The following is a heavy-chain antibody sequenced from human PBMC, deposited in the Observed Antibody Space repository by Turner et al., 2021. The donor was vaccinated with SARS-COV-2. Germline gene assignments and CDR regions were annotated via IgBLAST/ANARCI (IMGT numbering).Heavy chain of an antibody. D-gene: IGHD6-19*01. V-gene: IGHV3-23*01. CDR3: AKPPGEQWLVLDLVFDY. CDR2: ISGSGGST. CDR1: GFTFSSYA. Sequence: EVQLFESGGGLVQPGGSLRLSCAASGFTFSSYAMSWVRQAPGKGLEWVSAISGSGGSTYYADSVKGRFTISRDNSKNTLYLQMNSLRAEDTAVYYCAKPPGEQWLVLDLVFDYWGQGTLVTVSS. J-gene: IGHJ4*02.